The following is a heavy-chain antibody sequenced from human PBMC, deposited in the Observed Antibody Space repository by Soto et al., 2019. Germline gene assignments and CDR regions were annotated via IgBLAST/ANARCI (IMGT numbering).Heavy chain of an antibody. CDR2: INPNSGDT. J-gene: IGHJ4*02. V-gene: IGHV1-2*02. CDR3: ARARRDGYNYDD. Sequence: QVQLVQSGAEVKKPGASVKVSCKASGYTFIDYYIHWVRQVPGQGLEWMGWINPNSGDTSYAQKFQDRVTMARDTSISAAYMDLSRLRSDDTAVYYCARARRDGYNYDDWGQGTLVTVSS. CDR1: GYTFIDYY. D-gene: IGHD5-12*01.